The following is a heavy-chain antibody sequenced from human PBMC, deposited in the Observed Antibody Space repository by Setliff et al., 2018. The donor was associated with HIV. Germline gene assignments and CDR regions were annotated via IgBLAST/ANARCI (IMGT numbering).Heavy chain of an antibody. CDR2: IRYDGSNK. V-gene: IGHV3-30*02. J-gene: IGHJ6*02. CDR1: GFTFSSYA. CDR3: ARSVIGYYYYGMDV. Sequence: HPGGSLRLSCAASGFTFSSYAMHWVRQAPGKGLEWVAFIRYDGSNKYYADSVKGRFTISRDNSKNTLYLQMNSLRAEDTAVYYCARSVIGYYYYGMDVWGQGTLVTVSS. D-gene: IGHD3-10*01.